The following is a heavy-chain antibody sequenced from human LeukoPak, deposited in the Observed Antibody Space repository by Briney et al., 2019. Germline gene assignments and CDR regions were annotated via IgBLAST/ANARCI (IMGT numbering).Heavy chain of an antibody. D-gene: IGHD3-10*01. CDR3: VHRQFNSGVYIGFDY. V-gene: IGHV2-5*02. Sequence: GSGPTLVKPTQTLTLTCSFSGFSLTTRGGGVGWIRQPPGKALGWLALIYWDDDKRYSPSLKSRLTITKDTSKNQVVLTMTTLDPVDTATYYRVHRQFNSGVYIGFDYWGQGTLVTVSS. J-gene: IGHJ4*02. CDR2: IYWDDDK. CDR1: GFSLTTRGGG.